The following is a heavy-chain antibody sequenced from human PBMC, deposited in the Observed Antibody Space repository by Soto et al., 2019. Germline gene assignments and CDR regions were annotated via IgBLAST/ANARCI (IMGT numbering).Heavy chain of an antibody. Sequence: GGSLRLSCAASGFTFSSYEMNWVRQAPGKGLEWVSYISSSGSTIYYADSVKGRFTKSRDNAKNSLYLQMNSLRAEDTAVYYCARYAPIHSGIDVWGQGTMVTVSS. CDR3: ARYAPIHSGIDV. CDR2: ISSSGSTI. V-gene: IGHV3-48*03. J-gene: IGHJ6*02. CDR1: GFTFSSYE. D-gene: IGHD2-2*01.